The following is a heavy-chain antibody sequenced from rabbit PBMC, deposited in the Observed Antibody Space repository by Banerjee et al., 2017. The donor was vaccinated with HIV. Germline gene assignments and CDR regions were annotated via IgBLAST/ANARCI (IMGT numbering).Heavy chain of an antibody. CDR1: GFTLSSYW. CDR3: VRGFAASYPAFNL. V-gene: IGHV1S40*01. J-gene: IGHJ4*01. CDR2: IDTGRDSRT. Sequence: QSLEESGGDLVKPGASLTLTCTASGFTLSSYWMCWVRQTPGKGLEWIPCIDTGRDSRTDYASWAKGRFTIPRCTSLNSVDLKMTSLTAADTATYFCVRGFAASYPAFNLLGQVTLVPVS.